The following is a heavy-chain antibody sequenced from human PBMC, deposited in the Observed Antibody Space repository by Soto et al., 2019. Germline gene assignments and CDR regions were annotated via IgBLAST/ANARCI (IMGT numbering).Heavy chain of an antibody. D-gene: IGHD1-26*01. CDR3: ARTRIVGPYYYYYGMDV. Sequence: QVQLVQSGAEVKKPGSSVKVSCKASGGTFSSYAISWVRQAPGQGLEWMGGIIPIFGTANYAQKFQGRVTITADESTSTAYMELSSLRSEDTAVYYCARTRIVGPYYYYYGMDVWGQGTTFTVSS. CDR1: GGTFSSYA. V-gene: IGHV1-69*01. J-gene: IGHJ6*02. CDR2: IIPIFGTA.